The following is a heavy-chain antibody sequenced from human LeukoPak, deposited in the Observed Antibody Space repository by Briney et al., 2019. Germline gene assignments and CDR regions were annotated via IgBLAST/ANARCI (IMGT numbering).Heavy chain of an antibody. CDR3: ATDRGWRTSGYYLYYFEY. Sequence: PGGSLRLSCSASGFSLTTYPMAWVRQAAGKGLEWVASIKHDGSEKYYVDSVRGRFTISRDNTMNSLYLQMSSLRAEDTAVYYCATDRGWRTSGYYLYYFEYWGQGTLVTYSS. CDR2: IKHDGSEK. J-gene: IGHJ4*02. D-gene: IGHD3-3*01. V-gene: IGHV3-7*01. CDR1: GFSLTTYP.